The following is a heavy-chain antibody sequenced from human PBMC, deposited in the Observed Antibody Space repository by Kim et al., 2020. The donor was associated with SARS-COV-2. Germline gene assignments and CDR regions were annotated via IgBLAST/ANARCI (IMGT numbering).Heavy chain of an antibody. V-gene: IGHV1-18*04. D-gene: IGHD3-9*01. CDR1: GYTFTSYG. CDR3: ARAPEGLRYFDWLPKGMDV. J-gene: IGHJ6*02. CDR2: ISAYNGNT. Sequence: ASVKVSCKASGYTFTSYGISWVRQAPGQGLEWMGWISAYNGNTNYAQKLQGRVTMTTDTSTSTAYMELRSLRSDDTAVYYCARAPEGLRYFDWLPKGMDVWGQGTTVTVSS.